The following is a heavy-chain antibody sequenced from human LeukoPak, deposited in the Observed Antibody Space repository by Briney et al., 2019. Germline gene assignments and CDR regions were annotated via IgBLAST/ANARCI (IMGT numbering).Heavy chain of an antibody. J-gene: IGHJ4*02. Sequence: GGSLRLSCVASGFTFNTFVMTWVRQAPGKGLEWVSAISGGGGSKSYADSVKGRFTISRDNAKNSLYLQMNSLRAEDTAVYYCARGTYYYDSSGYFDYWGQGTLVTVSS. CDR1: GFTFNTFV. CDR2: ISGGGGSK. D-gene: IGHD3-22*01. CDR3: ARGTYYYDSSGYFDY. V-gene: IGHV3-23*01.